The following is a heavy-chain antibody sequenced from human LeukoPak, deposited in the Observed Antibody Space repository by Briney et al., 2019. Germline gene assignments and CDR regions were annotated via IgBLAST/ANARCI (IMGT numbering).Heavy chain of an antibody. Sequence: GGSLRLSCAASGFIFSNAWMSWVRQAPGKGLEWVGRIKTKVDGGTTDYAAPVKGRFTISRDDSKNTLYLQMNSLKTEDTAVYYCTTYGSGSYHTYYFDYGGQGALVTVS. D-gene: IGHD3-10*01. CDR2: IKTKVDGGTT. CDR3: TTYGSGSYHTYYFDY. CDR1: GFIFSNAW. V-gene: IGHV3-15*01. J-gene: IGHJ4*02.